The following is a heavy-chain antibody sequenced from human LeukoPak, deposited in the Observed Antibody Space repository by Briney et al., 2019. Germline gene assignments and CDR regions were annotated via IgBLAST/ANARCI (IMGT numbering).Heavy chain of an antibody. J-gene: IGHJ6*03. CDR1: RYTFTSYA. Sequence: ASVKVSCTASRYTFTSYAMNWVRQAPGQGLEWMGWINTNTGNPTYAQGLTGRFVFSLDTSVSTAYLQISSLKAEDTAVYYCARVGRPFYYYYMDVWGKGTTVTVSS. D-gene: IGHD6-6*01. CDR3: ARVGRPFYYYYMDV. CDR2: INTNTGNP. V-gene: IGHV7-4-1*02.